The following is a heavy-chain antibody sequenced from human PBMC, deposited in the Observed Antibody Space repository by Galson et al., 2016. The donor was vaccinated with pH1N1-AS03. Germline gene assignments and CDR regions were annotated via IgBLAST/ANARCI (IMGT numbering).Heavy chain of an antibody. CDR1: GGSISSGSYY. CDR2: IYTRGSP. D-gene: IGHD2-21*01. J-gene: IGHJ4*02. Sequence: TLSLTCTVSGGSISSGSYYWSWIRQPAGKGLEWIGRIYTRGSPNYNPSLKSRVTISLDTSKNQFSLKLTSVTAADTAVYYCARWGLELPLDYWGQGTVVTVSS. CDR3: ARWGLELPLDY. V-gene: IGHV4-61*02.